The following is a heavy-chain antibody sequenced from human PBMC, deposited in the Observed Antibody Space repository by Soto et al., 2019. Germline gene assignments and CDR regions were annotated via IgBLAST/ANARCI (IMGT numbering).Heavy chain of an antibody. V-gene: IGHV4-61*01. J-gene: IGHJ4*02. Sequence: PSETLSLTCSVSGGSVSDKTYYWSWIRQPPGKRLEWIGYVYYSGTTNYNPSLKIRVTISVDLSKNQFSLRLSSVTTADTALYYCARTTAVPNSLRSRYFFDYWGQGTLVTVSS. CDR2: VYYSGTT. D-gene: IGHD4-17*01. CDR3: ARTTAVPNSLRSRYFFDY. CDR1: GGSVSDKTYY.